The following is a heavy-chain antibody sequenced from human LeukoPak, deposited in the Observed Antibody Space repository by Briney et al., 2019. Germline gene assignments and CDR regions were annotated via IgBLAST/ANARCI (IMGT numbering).Heavy chain of an antibody. CDR2: ISTSNNYI. J-gene: IGHJ1*01. V-gene: IGHV3-21*01. CDR3: ARAVRGHFQH. CDR1: GFTFSSYP. Sequence: PGGSLRLSCAASGFTFSSYPMNWVRQAPGKGLEWVSSISTSNNYIYYADSVKGRFTISRDNAKNSLYLQMNSLRAEDTAVYYCARAVRGHFQHWGQGTLVTVSS.